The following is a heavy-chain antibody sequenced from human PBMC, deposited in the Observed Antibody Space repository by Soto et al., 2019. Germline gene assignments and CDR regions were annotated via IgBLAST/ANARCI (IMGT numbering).Heavy chain of an antibody. CDR2: IIPIFGTA. D-gene: IGHD5-12*01. Sequence: ASVKVSCKASGGTFSSYAISWVRQAPGQGLEWMGGIIPIFGTANYAQKFQGRVTITADKSTSTAYMELSSLRSEDTAVYYCARGFRGYSGYDLPDYWGQGTLVTVS. CDR3: ARGFRGYSGYDLPDY. CDR1: GGTFSSYA. V-gene: IGHV1-69*06. J-gene: IGHJ4*02.